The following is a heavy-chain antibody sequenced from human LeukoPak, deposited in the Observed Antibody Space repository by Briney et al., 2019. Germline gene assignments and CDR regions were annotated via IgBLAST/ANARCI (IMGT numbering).Heavy chain of an antibody. Sequence: GGSLRLSCAASGFTFSSYEMNWVRQAPGKGLEWVSYISSSSSTIYYADSVKGRFTISRDNAKNSLYLQMNSLRAEDTAVYYCARDRDDYYYYYMDVWGKGTTVTVSS. V-gene: IGHV3-48*01. J-gene: IGHJ6*03. CDR1: GFTFSSYE. CDR3: ARDRDDYYYYYMDV. CDR2: ISSSSSTI.